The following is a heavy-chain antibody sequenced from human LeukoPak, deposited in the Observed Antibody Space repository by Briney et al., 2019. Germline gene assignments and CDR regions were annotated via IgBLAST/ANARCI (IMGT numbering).Heavy chain of an antibody. CDR3: AKDFGSGSHGRTAGFSMFDY. V-gene: IGHV3-9*03. Sequence: PGGSLRLSCAASGFRFDDYAMHWVRQAPGKGLEWVSGISWNSGTLAYADSVKGRFTISRDNAKNSLYLQMNSLRAEDMALYYCAKDFGSGSHGRTAGFSMFDYWGQGTLVTVSS. D-gene: IGHD3-10*01. CDR2: ISWNSGTL. J-gene: IGHJ4*02. CDR1: GFRFDDYA.